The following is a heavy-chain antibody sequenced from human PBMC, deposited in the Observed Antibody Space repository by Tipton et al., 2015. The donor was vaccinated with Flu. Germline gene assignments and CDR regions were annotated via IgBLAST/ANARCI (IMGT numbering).Heavy chain of an antibody. D-gene: IGHD3-10*01. CDR3: ARHSGSRSYPLDY. J-gene: IGHJ4*02. Sequence: TLSLTCTVSGDSMGTYSWSWIRQPPGKGLEWIGYTTYSGTTSYNPSLQSRVSISIDTSKNQFSLKLGSVTAADTDVYYCARHSGSRSYPLDYWGQGTLATVSS. CDR2: TTYSGTT. V-gene: IGHV4-59*08. CDR1: GDSMGTYS.